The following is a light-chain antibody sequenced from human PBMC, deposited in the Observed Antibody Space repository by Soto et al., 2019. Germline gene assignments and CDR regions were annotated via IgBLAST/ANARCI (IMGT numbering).Light chain of an antibody. CDR3: QQYGSSPLT. CDR1: QSVSSSY. V-gene: IGKV3-20*01. CDR2: GAS. Sequence: PGERATLSCRASQSVSSSYLAWYQQKPGQAPRLLIYGASSRATGIPDRFSGSGSGTDFTLTISRLEPEDFAVYYCQQYGSSPLTFGGGTKVEIE. J-gene: IGKJ4*01.